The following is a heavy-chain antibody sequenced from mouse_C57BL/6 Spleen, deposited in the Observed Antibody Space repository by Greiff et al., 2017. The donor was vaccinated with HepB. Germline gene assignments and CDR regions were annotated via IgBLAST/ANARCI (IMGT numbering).Heavy chain of an antibody. CDR3: ARSPYYYGSSYYAMDY. Sequence: EVQLQQSGPELVKPGASVKISCKASGYTFTDYYMNWVKQSHGKSLEWIGDINPNNGGTSYNQKFKGKATLTVDKSSSTAYMALRSLTSEDSAVYYCARSPYYYGSSYYAMDYWGQGTSVTVSS. D-gene: IGHD1-1*01. V-gene: IGHV1-26*01. J-gene: IGHJ4*01. CDR2: INPNNGGT. CDR1: GYTFTDYY.